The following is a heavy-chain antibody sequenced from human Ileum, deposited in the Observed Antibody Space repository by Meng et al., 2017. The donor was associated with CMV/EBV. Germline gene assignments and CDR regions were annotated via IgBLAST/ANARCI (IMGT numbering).Heavy chain of an antibody. Sequence: SETLSLTCSVYGRSLSSYFWTWVRQPPGKGLEWIGEINQSGSANYNPSLKNRVTISVDTPENQFSLKLTSVTAADTAVYYCARRDTHYYYGLDVWGQRAPVTVSS. D-gene: IGHD5-24*01. CDR1: GRSLSSYF. CDR2: INQSGSA. CDR3: ARRDTHYYYGLDV. V-gene: IGHV4-34*01. J-gene: IGHJ6*02.